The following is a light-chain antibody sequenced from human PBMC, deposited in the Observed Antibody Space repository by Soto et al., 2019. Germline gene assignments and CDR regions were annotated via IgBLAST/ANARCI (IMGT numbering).Light chain of an antibody. V-gene: IGLV2-14*01. Sequence: QSALTQPASGSGSPGQSITISCTGTSSDIGRYNFVSWFQQHPGKAPKLMIFEGTNRPSGISNRFSGSKSGNTASLTISGRQAEDEAIYFCSSSTSTSTLVIFGGGTKVTVL. CDR3: SSSTSTSTLVI. J-gene: IGLJ2*01. CDR2: EGT. CDR1: SSDIGRYNF.